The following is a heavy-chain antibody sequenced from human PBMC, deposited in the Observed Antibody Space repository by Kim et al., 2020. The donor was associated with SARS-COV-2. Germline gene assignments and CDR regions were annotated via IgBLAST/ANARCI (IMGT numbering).Heavy chain of an antibody. Sequence: KLQDRVTMTTDTSTSKAYMELRSLRSDDTAVYYCARAKGGYSSGWYYFDYWGQGTLVTVSS. J-gene: IGHJ4*02. D-gene: IGHD6-19*01. V-gene: IGHV1-18*01. CDR3: ARAKGGYSSGWYYFDY.